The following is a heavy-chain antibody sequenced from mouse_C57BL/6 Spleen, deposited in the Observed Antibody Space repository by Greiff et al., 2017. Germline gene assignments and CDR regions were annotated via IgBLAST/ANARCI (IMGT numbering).Heavy chain of an antibody. V-gene: IGHV5-9*04. CDR2: ISGGGGNT. D-gene: IGHD1-1*01. J-gene: IGHJ1*03. CDR3: ARAHSSYVRYFHV. CDR1: GFTFSSYT. Sequence: EVQLVESGGGLVKPGGSLKLSCAASGFTFSSYTMSWVRQTPEKRLEWVATISGGGGNTYYPDSVQGRFTISRDNAKNNLYLQMSHLKSEDTAMYYCARAHSSYVRYFHVRGTGATVTVS.